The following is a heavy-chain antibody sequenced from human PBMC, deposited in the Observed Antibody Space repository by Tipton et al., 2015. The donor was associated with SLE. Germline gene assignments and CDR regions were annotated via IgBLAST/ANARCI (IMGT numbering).Heavy chain of an antibody. V-gene: IGHV1-2*06. J-gene: IGHJ3*02. Sequence: QLVQSGAEVKKPGASVKVSCKASGYTFTAYYMYWVRQAPGQGLEWMGRINPNSGDTDSARKFRGRVTMTRDTSNTTAYMELRSLRSADTAVYYCARTLDTLDIWGQGTMVTVSS. CDR1: GYTFTAYY. CDR2: INPNSGDT. CDR3: ARTLDTLDI.